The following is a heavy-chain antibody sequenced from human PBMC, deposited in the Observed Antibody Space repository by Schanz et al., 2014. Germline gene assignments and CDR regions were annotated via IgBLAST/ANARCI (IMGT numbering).Heavy chain of an antibody. Sequence: QVQLVQSGAEVKKPGASVKVSCKASGYTFVSYSMHWVRQAPGQGLEWMGWITAYNGDTNYAQKVQGRVTITRDTLASTAYMEVSSLRSEDTAVYYCARSGSSNWYFFDYWGQGTLVTVSS. CDR1: GYTFVSYS. V-gene: IGHV1-3*01. CDR3: ARSGSSNWYFFDY. J-gene: IGHJ4*02. CDR2: ITAYNGDT. D-gene: IGHD6-13*01.